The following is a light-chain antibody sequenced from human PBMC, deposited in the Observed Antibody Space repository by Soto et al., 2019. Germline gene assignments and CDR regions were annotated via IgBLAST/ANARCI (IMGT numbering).Light chain of an antibody. Sequence: QSVLTQPPSVSGAPGQRVTISCTGSGSNIGAGFDVHWYQQLPGTAPKLLIYGNNNRPSGVPDRFSGSKSGTSASLSITGLQAEDGADYYCQSFDNSRNGFAVFGGGTKLTVL. CDR3: QSFDNSRNGFAV. J-gene: IGLJ3*02. CDR1: GSNIGAGFD. V-gene: IGLV1-40*01. CDR2: GNN.